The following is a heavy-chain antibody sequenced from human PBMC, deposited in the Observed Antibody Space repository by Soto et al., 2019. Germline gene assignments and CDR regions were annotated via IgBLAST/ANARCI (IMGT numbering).Heavy chain of an antibody. D-gene: IGHD3-22*01. CDR2: IWYDGINK. J-gene: IGHJ5*02. CDR3: ARALGYYYDA. V-gene: IGHV3-33*01. CDR1: GFTFSTYG. Sequence: GGSLRLSCAASGFTFSTYGMHWVRQAPGKGLEWVAVIWYDGINKYYAESVKGRFTISRDNSKNTLFLQMNSLRAEDTAVYYCARALGYYYDAWGQGTLVTVSS.